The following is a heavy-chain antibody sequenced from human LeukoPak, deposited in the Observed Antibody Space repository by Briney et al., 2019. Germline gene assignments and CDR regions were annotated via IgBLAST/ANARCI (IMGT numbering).Heavy chain of an antibody. D-gene: IGHD3-22*01. CDR2: ISGSGGST. Sequence: GGSLRLSCAASGFTFSSYAMSWVRQAPGKGLEWVSAISGSGGSTYYADSVKGRFTTSRDNSKNTLYLQMNSLRAEDTAVYYCATQSRNLYYYDSSGYLGYFQHWGQGTLVTVSS. V-gene: IGHV3-23*01. CDR3: ATQSRNLYYYDSSGYLGYFQH. CDR1: GFTFSSYA. J-gene: IGHJ1*01.